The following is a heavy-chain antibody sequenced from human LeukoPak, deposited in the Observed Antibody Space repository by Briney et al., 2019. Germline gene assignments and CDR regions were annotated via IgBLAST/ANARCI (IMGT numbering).Heavy chain of an antibody. CDR1: GFRFSTYGFSKYV. V-gene: IGHV3-23*01. J-gene: IGHJ6*04. CDR2: ISGSGDDT. CDR3: AELGITMIGGV. D-gene: IGHD3-10*02. Sequence: GGSLRLSCAGTGFRFSTYGFSKYVMSWVRQAPGKGLEWVSTISGSGDDTSYADSVKGRFTISRDNSKNTLYLQMNSLRAEDTAVYYCAELGITMIGGVWGKGTTVTISS.